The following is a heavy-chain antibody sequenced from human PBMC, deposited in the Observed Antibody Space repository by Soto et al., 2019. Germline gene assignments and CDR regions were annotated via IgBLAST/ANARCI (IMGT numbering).Heavy chain of an antibody. CDR2: IWYDGSNK. V-gene: IGHV3-33*01. CDR1: GLTFSSYG. CDR3: ARSGWIQLWPSYYYYYYYMDV. J-gene: IGHJ6*03. Sequence: GGSLRLSCAASGLTFSSYGMHWVRQAPGKGLEWVAVIWYDGSNKYYADSVKGRFTISRDNSKNTLYLQMNSLRAKDTAVYYCARSGWIQLWPSYYYYYYYMDVWGKGTTVTVSS. D-gene: IGHD5-18*01.